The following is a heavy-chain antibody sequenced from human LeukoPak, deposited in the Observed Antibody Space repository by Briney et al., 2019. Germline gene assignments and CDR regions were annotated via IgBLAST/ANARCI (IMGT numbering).Heavy chain of an antibody. CDR3: ARSGLGSERPDKNWFDP. V-gene: IGHV5-51*01. CDR1: GYSFTSYW. CDR2: IYPGDSDT. D-gene: IGHD3-10*01. Sequence: GESLKISCKGSGYSFTSYWIGWVRQMPGKGLEWMGIIYPGDSDTRYSPSFQGQVTISADKSISTAYLQWSSLKASDTAMYYCARSGLGSERPDKNWFDPWGQGTLVTVSS. J-gene: IGHJ5*02.